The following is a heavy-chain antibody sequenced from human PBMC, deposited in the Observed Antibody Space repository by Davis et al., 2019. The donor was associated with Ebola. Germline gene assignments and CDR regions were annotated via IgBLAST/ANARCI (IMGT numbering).Heavy chain of an antibody. D-gene: IGHD5-18*01. J-gene: IGHJ6*03. CDR3: ASHTTLVLSDYMDV. V-gene: IGHV4-34*01. CDR2: ITQSENT. CDR1: GGSFSGYY. Sequence: PSETLSLTCAVYGGSFSGYYWRWTRQPPGKGLEWIGEITQSENTNYNPSPKSRVTISVDTSKNHFSLKLSSVTAADTAVYYCASHTTLVLSDYMDVWGKGTTVTVSS.